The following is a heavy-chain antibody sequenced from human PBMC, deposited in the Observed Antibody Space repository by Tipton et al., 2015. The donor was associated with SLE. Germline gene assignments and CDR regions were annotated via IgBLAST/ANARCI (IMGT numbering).Heavy chain of an antibody. Sequence: LRFSCTVSGGSISSHYWSWIRQPPGKRLEWIGHVHSSRSTFYNPSLKSRVSISMDTSKNQVSLRMTSVTAADTAVYYCATSGYDFLSWFDPWGQGTPVPVSS. V-gene: IGHV4-59*11. CDR2: VHSSRST. CDR3: ATSGYDFLSWFDP. D-gene: IGHD5-12*01. CDR1: GGSISSHY. J-gene: IGHJ5*02.